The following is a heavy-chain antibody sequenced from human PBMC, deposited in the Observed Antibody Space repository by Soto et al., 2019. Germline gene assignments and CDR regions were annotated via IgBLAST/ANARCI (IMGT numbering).Heavy chain of an antibody. CDR3: ARSDRVFGRSIPWGYHFDY. CDR1: GYKFSDYY. CDR2: INPSAGTT. V-gene: IGHV1-46*01. D-gene: IGHD7-27*01. J-gene: IGHJ4*02. Sequence: QVQLGQSGAEVEKPGASVKVSCKASGYKFSDYYVHWVRQAPGQGLEWMGIINPSAGTTAHAPNFQGRLTMTRDTSTSTVYMELHSLRPEDTAVYYCARSDRVFGRSIPWGYHFDYWGQGTLVTVSS.